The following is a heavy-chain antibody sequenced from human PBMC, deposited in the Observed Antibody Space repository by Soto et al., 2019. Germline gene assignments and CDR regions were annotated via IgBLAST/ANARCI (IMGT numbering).Heavy chain of an antibody. CDR1: GYSFTSYW. V-gene: IGHV5-51*01. J-gene: IGHJ5*02. D-gene: IGHD3-22*01. Sequence: PRESLKISCKGSGYSFTSYWIGWVRQMPGKGLEWMGIIYPGDSDTRYSPSFQGQVTISADKSISTAYLQWSSLKASDTAMYYCARRRYYYDSSGYYGENWFDPWGQGTLVTVSS. CDR3: ARRRYYYDSSGYYGENWFDP. CDR2: IYPGDSDT.